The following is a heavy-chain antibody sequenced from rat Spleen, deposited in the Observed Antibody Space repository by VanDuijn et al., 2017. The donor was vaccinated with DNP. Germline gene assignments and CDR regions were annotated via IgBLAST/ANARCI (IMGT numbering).Heavy chain of an antibody. CDR2: ISYDGSST. CDR3: ASPWGSTSYAFAY. J-gene: IGHJ3*01. V-gene: IGHV5-29*01. D-gene: IGHD1-2*01. CDR1: GFTFSNYG. Sequence: EVQLVESGGGLVQPGRSMKVYCAALGFTFSNYGMAWVCQAPKKGLEWVATISYDGSSTNYRDSVKGRFTISRDNAKSTLYLQMDSLRSEDTATYYCASPWGSTSYAFAYWGQGTLVTVSS.